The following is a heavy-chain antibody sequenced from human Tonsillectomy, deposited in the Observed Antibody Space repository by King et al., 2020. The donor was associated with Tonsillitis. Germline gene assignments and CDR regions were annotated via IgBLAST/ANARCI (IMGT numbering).Heavy chain of an antibody. CDR3: ARDLRLGAFDP. Sequence: QLQESGPGLVKPSQTLSLTCTVSGGSIRSGDYYWSWIRQPPGKGLEWIGYISYSGGTYYNPSLKSRFTISVDTSKNQFSLKLSAVTAADTAVYYCARDLRLGAFDPWGQGTLVTVSS. J-gene: IGHJ5*02. CDR2: ISYSGGT. V-gene: IGHV4-30-4*01. CDR1: GGSIRSGDYY. D-gene: IGHD3-22*01.